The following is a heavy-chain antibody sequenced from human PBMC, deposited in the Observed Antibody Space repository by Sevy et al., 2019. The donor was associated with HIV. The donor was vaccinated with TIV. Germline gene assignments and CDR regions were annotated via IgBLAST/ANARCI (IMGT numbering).Heavy chain of an antibody. CDR3: ARDNAYYDFWSGYYTREYYFDY. V-gene: IGHV4-38-2*02. D-gene: IGHD3-3*01. CDR2: IYHSGST. CDR1: GYSISSGYY. J-gene: IGHJ4*02. Sequence: SETLSLTCTVSGYSISSGYYWGWIRQPPGKGLEWIGSIYHSGSTYYNPSLKSRVTISVDTSKNQFSLKLSSVTAADTAGYYCARDNAYYDFWSGYYTREYYFDYWGQGTLVTVSS.